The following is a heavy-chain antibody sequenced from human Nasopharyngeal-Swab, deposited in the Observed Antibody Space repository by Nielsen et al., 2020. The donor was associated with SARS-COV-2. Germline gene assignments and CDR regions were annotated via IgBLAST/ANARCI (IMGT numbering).Heavy chain of an antibody. Sequence: SETLPLNCAVSGYSISSGYYWGWIRQPPGKGLEWFGSIYHSGSTYYNPSLKSRVTISVDTSKNQFSLKLSSVTAADTAVYYCARHPVGLDIVVVPAAVDYWGQGTLVTVSS. D-gene: IGHD2-2*01. J-gene: IGHJ4*02. V-gene: IGHV4-38-2*01. CDR3: ARHPVGLDIVVVPAAVDY. CDR2: IYHSGST. CDR1: GYSISSGYY.